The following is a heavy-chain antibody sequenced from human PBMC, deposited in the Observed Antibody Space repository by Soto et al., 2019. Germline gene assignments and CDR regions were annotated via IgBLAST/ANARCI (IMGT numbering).Heavy chain of an antibody. Sequence: QIQLVESGGDVVRPGRSLRLSCAASGFSFGFFGMHWVRQAPGKGLEWVAFISRDGSENYYADSVQGRFTLSKAFSRKTMYLQMNTLTDEDTALYYGARGNLSLDFGPWGQGPVVSVSS. CDR1: GFSFGFFG. V-gene: IGHV3-30*03. CDR3: ARGNLSLDFGP. D-gene: IGHD3-3*01. CDR2: ISRDGSEN. J-gene: IGHJ1*01.